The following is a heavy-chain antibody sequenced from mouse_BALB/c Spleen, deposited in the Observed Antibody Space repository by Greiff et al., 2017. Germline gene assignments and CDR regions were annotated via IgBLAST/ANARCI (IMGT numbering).Heavy chain of an antibody. CDR1: GFSLTSYG. CDR3: ARKIFGYDGYAMDY. Sequence: VQGVESGPGLVAPSQSLSITCTVSGFSLTSYGVHWVRQPPGKGLEWLGVIWAGGSTNYNSALMSRLSISKDNSKSQVFLKMNSLQTDDTAMYYCARKIFGYDGYAMDYWGQGTSVTVSS. J-gene: IGHJ4*01. D-gene: IGHD2-2*01. V-gene: IGHV2-9*02. CDR2: IWAGGST.